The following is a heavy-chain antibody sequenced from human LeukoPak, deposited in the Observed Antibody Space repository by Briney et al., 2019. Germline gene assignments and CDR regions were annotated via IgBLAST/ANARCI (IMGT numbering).Heavy chain of an antibody. D-gene: IGHD3-3*01. CDR1: GGSISSSSYY. Sequence: SETLSLTCTVSGGSISSSSYYWGWIRQPPGKGLEWIGRIYYSGSTYYNPSLKSRVTISVETSKNQFSLKLSSVTAADTAVYYCASAYYDFWSGYHPISNFDYWGQGTLVTVSS. CDR2: IYYSGST. J-gene: IGHJ4*02. V-gene: IGHV4-39*07. CDR3: ASAYYDFWSGYHPISNFDY.